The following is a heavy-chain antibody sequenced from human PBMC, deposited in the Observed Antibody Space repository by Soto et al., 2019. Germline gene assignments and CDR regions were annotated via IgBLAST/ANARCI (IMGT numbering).Heavy chain of an antibody. CDR3: ACQKKRGVWLFDF. V-gene: IGHV3-30-3*01. J-gene: IGHJ4*02. D-gene: IGHD5-12*01. CDR2: ISSDVNYK. Sequence: QVQLVESGGGVVQPGRSLRLSCAASGFTFSSYALHWVRQAPGKGLDWVAVISSDVNYKYYADSVKGRFTISRDNSKNTLYLQMNSLRSEDTAVYYCACQKKRGVWLFDFWGQGTLVTVSS. CDR1: GFTFSSYA.